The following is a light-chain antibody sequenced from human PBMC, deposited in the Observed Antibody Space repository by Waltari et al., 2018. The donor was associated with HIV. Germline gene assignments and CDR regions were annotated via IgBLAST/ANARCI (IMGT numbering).Light chain of an antibody. Sequence: QSALTQPASVSGSPGQSHTISCTGTSSDGGGYNYVPWYQQHPGKAPKLMIYDVSNRPSGVSNRFSGSKSGNTASLTISGLQAEDEADYYCSSYTSSSTVVFGGGTKLTVL. J-gene: IGLJ2*01. CDR3: SSYTSSSTVV. CDR2: DVS. CDR1: SSDGGGYNY. V-gene: IGLV2-14*03.